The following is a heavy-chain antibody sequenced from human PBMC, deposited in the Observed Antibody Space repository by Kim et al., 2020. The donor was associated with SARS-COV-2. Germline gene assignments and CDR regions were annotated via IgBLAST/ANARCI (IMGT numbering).Heavy chain of an antibody. V-gene: IGHV1-8*01. D-gene: IGHD3-3*01. CDR3: ARGVLRFLEWLDYGMDV. Sequence: ASVKVSCKASGYTFTSYDINWVRQATGQGLEWMGWMNPNSGNTGYAQKFQGRVTMTRNTSISTAYMELSSLRSEDTAVYYCARGVLRFLEWLDYGMDVWGQGTTVTVSS. CDR2: MNPNSGNT. J-gene: IGHJ6*02. CDR1: GYTFTSYD.